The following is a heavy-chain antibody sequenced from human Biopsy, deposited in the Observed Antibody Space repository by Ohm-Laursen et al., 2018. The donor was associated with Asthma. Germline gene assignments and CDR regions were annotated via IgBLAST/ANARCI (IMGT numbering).Heavy chain of an antibody. Sequence: SVKVSCKASGYTFIHYAIHWVRQAPGQRLEWMGWINAGNGNTKYSQKFQGRVSITRDTSARTAYMDLSSLRSEDTAVYYCARTYFDFLTGQVNDAFDIWGQGTVVTVSS. CDR3: ARTYFDFLTGQVNDAFDI. D-gene: IGHD3-9*01. J-gene: IGHJ3*02. CDR1: GYTFIHYA. CDR2: INAGNGNT. V-gene: IGHV1-3*01.